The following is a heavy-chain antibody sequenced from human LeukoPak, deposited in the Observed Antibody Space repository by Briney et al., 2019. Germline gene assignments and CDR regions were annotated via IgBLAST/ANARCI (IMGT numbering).Heavy chain of an antibody. Sequence: SETLSLTCTVSGGSISSSSYYWGWIRQPSGKGLEWIGSIYYSGSTYYNPSLKSRVTISVDTSKNQFSLKLSSVTAADTAVYYCARHGGSGSLGYWGQGTLVTVSS. V-gene: IGHV4-39*01. CDR2: IYYSGST. D-gene: IGHD3-10*01. CDR3: ARHGGSGSLGY. CDR1: GGSISSSSYY. J-gene: IGHJ4*02.